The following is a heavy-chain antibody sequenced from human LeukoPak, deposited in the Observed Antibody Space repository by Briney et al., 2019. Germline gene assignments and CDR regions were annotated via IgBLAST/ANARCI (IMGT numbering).Heavy chain of an antibody. D-gene: IGHD1-1*01. CDR2: INPNSGGT. V-gene: IGHV1-2*06. CDR3: ARDRAGYTWIQPYDAFDI. J-gene: IGHJ3*02. Sequence: ASVKVSCKASGYTFTGYYMHWVRQAPGQGLEWMGRINPNSGGTNYAQKFQGRVTMTRDTSISTAYMELSRLRSDDTAVYYCARDRAGYTWIQPYDAFDIWGQGTMVTVSS. CDR1: GYTFTGYY.